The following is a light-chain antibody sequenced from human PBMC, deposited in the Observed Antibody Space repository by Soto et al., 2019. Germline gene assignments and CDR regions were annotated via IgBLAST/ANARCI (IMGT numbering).Light chain of an antibody. J-gene: IGKJ4*01. CDR2: DAS. Sequence: EIVLTQSPVTLSLSPGERATLSCRASQSVSRYLAWYQQKPGQPPRLLIYDASKRATGVPARFSGSGSGTDFTLTISSLEPEDFAIYYCQQRSDWPLTFGGGTDVEI. CDR3: QQRSDWPLT. V-gene: IGKV3-11*01. CDR1: QSVSRY.